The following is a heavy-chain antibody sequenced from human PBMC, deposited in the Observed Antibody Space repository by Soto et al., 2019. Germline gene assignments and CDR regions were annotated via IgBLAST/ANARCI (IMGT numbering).Heavy chain of an antibody. Sequence: QVPLVQSGAEVKKPGSSVKVSCKASGGTFSSYAISWVRQAPGQGLEWMGGIIPIFGTANYAQKFQGRVTITADESTSTAYMELSSLRSEDTAVYYCAGAGYYYDSSGYLPYDYWGQGTLVTVSS. J-gene: IGHJ4*02. CDR1: GGTFSSYA. V-gene: IGHV1-69*01. CDR3: AGAGYYYDSSGYLPYDY. CDR2: IIPIFGTA. D-gene: IGHD3-22*01.